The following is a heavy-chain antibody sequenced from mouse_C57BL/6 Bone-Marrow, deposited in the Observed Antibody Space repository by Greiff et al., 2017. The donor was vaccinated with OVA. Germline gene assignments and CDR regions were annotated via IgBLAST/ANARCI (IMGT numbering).Heavy chain of an antibody. V-gene: IGHV1-81*01. CDR3: ARYGNLRQRAY. D-gene: IGHD2-1*01. CDR2: IYPRSGNT. J-gene: IGHJ3*01. Sequence: VQLVESGAELARPGASVKLSCKASGYTFTSYGISWVKQRTGQGLEWIGEIYPRSGNTYYNEKFKGKATLTADKSSSTAYMELRSLTSEDSAVYFCARYGNLRQRAYWGQGTLVTVSA. CDR1: GYTFTSYG.